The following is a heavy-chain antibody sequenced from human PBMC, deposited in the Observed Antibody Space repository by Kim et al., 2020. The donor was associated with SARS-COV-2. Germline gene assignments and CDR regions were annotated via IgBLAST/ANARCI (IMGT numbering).Heavy chain of an antibody. J-gene: IGHJ6*02. CDR2: ITHIGLTT. CDR3: AKGISLVRGVESYYYYGMDV. V-gene: IGHV3-23*01. Sequence: GGSLRLSCVASGGTFSAYAMSWVRQAPGRGLEWVSSITHIGLTTHYAESVKGRFTISRHNSNNTLYLKMDSLRVEDTAIYYCAKGISLVRGVESYYYYGMDVWGQGTTVTVSS. CDR1: GGTFSAYA. D-gene: IGHD3-10*01.